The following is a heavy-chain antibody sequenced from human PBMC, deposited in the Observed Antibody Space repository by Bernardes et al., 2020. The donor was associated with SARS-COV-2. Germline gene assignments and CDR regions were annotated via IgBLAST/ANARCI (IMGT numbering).Heavy chain of an antibody. Sequence: ASVKVSCKASGYTFTSNGISWVRQAPGQGLEWMGWISGYNGNTNYAQKFQGRVTMTTDTSTTTAYMELRNLRSDDTAVYYCARSDYPSLGWFDPWGQGTLVTVSS. CDR1: GYTFTSNG. V-gene: IGHV1-18*04. CDR3: ARSDYPSLGWFDP. CDR2: ISGYNGNT. D-gene: IGHD4-17*01. J-gene: IGHJ5*02.